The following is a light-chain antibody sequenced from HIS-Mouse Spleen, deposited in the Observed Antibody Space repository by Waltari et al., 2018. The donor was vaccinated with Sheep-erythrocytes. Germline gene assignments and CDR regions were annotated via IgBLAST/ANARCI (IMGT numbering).Light chain of an antibody. CDR1: QIVLYSSNNKNY. Sequence: DIVMTQSPDSLAVSLGERATINCKSSQIVLYSSNNKNYLAWYQQKPGQPPKLLIYWASTRESGVPDRFSGSWSGTDFTLTISSLQAEDVAVYYCQQYYSTLTFGGGTKVEIK. J-gene: IGKJ4*01. CDR2: WAS. CDR3: QQYYSTLT. V-gene: IGKV4-1*01.